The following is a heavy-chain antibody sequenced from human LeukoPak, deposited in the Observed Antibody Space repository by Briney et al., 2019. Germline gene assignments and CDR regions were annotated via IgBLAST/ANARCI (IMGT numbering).Heavy chain of an antibody. CDR3: SGSLNS. V-gene: IGHV3-7*01. J-gene: IGHJ4*02. CDR1: GLTFSSYW. CDR2: INQDGSQK. Sequence: GGSLRLSCAASGLTFSSYWMDWVRQAPGKGLEWVANINQDGSQKYYVDSVKGQFTISRDNAENSLYLQMNSLRAEDTAVYYCSGSLNSWGQGTLVTVSS.